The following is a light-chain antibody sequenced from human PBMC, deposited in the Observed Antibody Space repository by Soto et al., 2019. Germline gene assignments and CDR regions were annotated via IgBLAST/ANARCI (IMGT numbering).Light chain of an antibody. CDR2: AAS. CDR1: QSISTY. CDR3: QHSDSTPFT. Sequence: DIQMTQSPSSLSASVGDRVTITCRASQSISTYLNWYQQKPGKAPKFLIYAASSLQSGAPSRFSVSGSLTDFTLTISSLQPEDFATYYCQHSDSTPFTFGPGTKVDIK. J-gene: IGKJ3*01. V-gene: IGKV1-39*01.